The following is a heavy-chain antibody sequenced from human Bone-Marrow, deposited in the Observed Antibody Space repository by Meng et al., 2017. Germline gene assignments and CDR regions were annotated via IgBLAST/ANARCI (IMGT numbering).Heavy chain of an antibody. V-gene: IGHV3-7*01. Sequence: GESLKISCAASGFTFSSYWMSWVRQAPGKGLEWVANIKQDGSEKYYVDSVKGRFTISRDNAKNSLYLQMNSLRAEDTAVYYCARDRDRQNAARFDYWGQGTLVTVSS. CDR2: IKQDGSEK. CDR1: GFTFSSYW. J-gene: IGHJ4*02. CDR3: ARDRDRQNAARFDY. D-gene: IGHD2/OR15-2a*01.